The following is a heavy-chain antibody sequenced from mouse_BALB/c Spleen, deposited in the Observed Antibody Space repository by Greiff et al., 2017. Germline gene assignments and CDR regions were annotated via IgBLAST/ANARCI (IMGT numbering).Heavy chain of an antibody. J-gene: IGHJ4*01. CDR3: AMSTMITTSYYYAMDY. D-gene: IGHD2-4*01. CDR1: GYTFSSYW. Sequence: VKLMESGAELMKPGASVKISCKATGYTFSSYWIEWVKQRPGHGLEWIGEILPGSGSTNYNEKFKGKATFTADTSSNTAYMQLSSLTSEDSAVYYCAMSTMITTSYYYAMDYWGQGTSVTVSS. V-gene: IGHV1-9*01. CDR2: ILPGSGST.